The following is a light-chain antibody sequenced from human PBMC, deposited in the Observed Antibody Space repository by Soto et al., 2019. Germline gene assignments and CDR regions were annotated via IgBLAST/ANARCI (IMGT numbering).Light chain of an antibody. CDR3: QQSYRTLLT. J-gene: IGKJ3*01. CDR2: AAS. V-gene: IGKV1-39*01. Sequence: DIQMTQAPSSLYASVGDRVTITCRASQSISSYLNWYQQKPGKAPKLLLYAASSLQSWVPSRFSGSVSGTDFPLTIRRLQPEDFATYHCQQSYRTLLTFGPGNKVDSK. CDR1: QSISSY.